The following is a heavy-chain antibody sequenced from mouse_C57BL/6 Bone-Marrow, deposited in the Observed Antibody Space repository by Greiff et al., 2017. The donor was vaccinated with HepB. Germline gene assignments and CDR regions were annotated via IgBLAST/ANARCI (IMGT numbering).Heavy chain of an antibody. CDR3: VRPLWLRRPYAMDY. V-gene: IGHV10-1*01. J-gene: IGHJ4*01. CDR2: IRSKSNNYAT. CDR1: GFSFNTYA. D-gene: IGHD2-2*01. Sequence: EVQLVESGGGLVQPKGSLKLSCAASGFSFNTYAMNWVRQAPGKGLEWVARIRSKSNNYATYYADSVKDRFTISRDDSESMLYLQMNNLKTEDTAMYYCVRPLWLRRPYAMDYWGQGTSVTVSS.